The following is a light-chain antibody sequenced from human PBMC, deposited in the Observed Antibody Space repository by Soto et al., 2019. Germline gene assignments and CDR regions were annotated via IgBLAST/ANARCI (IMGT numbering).Light chain of an antibody. J-gene: IGKJ1*01. V-gene: IGKV2-30*01. CDR3: VQGTHWPPT. CDR1: QSLVYSDGNAY. CDR2: KAS. Sequence: DVVMTQSPLSLPVTLGQPASISCRSSQSLVYSDGNAYLNWFQQRPGQSPRRLIYKASNRDSGVPDRFSGGGSGTDFTLQINRVEAEDVGVYYCVQGTHWPPTFGRGTRVEIK.